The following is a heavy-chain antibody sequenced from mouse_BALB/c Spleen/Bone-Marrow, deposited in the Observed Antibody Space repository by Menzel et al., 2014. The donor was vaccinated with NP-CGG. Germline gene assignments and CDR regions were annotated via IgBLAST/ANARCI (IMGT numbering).Heavy chain of an antibody. J-gene: IGHJ1*01. CDR3: AREVGRGGYFDV. CDR1: DYIFISYY. D-gene: IGHD1-1*02. V-gene: IGHV1S56*01. CDR2: IYPGNVNT. Sequence: QVQLQQSGPELVMPGASVRISCKASDYIFISYYINWVKQRPGQGLEWIGWIYPGNVNTKYNEKFRGKSILTADKSSSTAYMQLNSLTSEDSAVYFCAREVGRGGYFDVWGAGTTVTVSS.